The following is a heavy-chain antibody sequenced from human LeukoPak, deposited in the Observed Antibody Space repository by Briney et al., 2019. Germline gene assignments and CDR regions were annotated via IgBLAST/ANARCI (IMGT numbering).Heavy chain of an antibody. D-gene: IGHD2-2*01. CDR3: ARAKYQLPFDV. CDR2: IYTSGST. J-gene: IGHJ3*01. V-gene: IGHV4-61*02. CDR1: GGSISSGSYY. Sequence: SQTLSLTCTVSGGSISSGSYYWSWIRQPAGKGLEWIGRIYTSGSTNYNPSLKSRVTISVDTSKNQFSLKLSSVTAADTAAYYCARAKYQLPFDVWGQGTMVTVSS.